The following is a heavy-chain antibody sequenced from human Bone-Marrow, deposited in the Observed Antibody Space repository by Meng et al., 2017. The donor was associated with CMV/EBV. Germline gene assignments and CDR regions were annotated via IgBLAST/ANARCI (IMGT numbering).Heavy chain of an antibody. Sequence: GESLKISCAASGFTFSSYAMTWVRQAPGKGLEWVSLIINSGGNTYYADSAKGRFTISSDNSKNTLYLQMNSLRAEDTAVYYCAKSDRTSYYFYYLDVWGQGTKVPSP. V-gene: IGHV3-23*01. CDR1: GFTFSSYA. D-gene: IGHD1-1*01. CDR2: IINSGGNT. CDR3: AKSDRTSYYFYYLDV. J-gene: IGHJ6*02.